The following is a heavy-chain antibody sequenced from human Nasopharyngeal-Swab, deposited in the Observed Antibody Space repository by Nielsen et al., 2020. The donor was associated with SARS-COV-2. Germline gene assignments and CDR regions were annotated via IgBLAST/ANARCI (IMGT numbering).Heavy chain of an antibody. CDR3: ARDSNYYGSASDAFNL. CDR2: IWYDGVNK. Sequence: GGSLRLSCAASGFTFISYGLHWVRQAPGKGLEWVAFIWYDGVNKYYADSVKGRFTISRDNSKNTVFLQMNNLRVEDTAMYYCARDSNYYGSASDAFNLWGQGTLVTVSP. V-gene: IGHV3-33*01. J-gene: IGHJ3*01. CDR1: GFTFISYG. D-gene: IGHD3-10*01.